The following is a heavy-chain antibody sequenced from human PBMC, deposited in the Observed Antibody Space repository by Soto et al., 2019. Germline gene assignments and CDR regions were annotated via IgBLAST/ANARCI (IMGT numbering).Heavy chain of an antibody. V-gene: IGHV3-23*01. CDR2: ISESGSST. CDR3: ANRDLDDN. Sequence: VQLLESGGGLVQPGGSLRLSCAASGFTFRSYGMSWVRQAPGKGLELVSGISESGSSTTYADSVKALFTISRDNSKKTLFLQMNTLRDEDTAIYSFANRDLDDNWGQGTVVTCSS. J-gene: IGHJ4*02. CDR1: GFTFRSYG.